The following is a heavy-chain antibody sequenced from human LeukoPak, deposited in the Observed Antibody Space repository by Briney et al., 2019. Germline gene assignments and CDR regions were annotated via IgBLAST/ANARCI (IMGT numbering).Heavy chain of an antibody. CDR2: ISSNGGIT. CDR1: GFTFSSYA. CDR3: VRDQLVLSYYYGMDV. Sequence: GGSLRLSCAASGFTFSSYAMHWVRQAPGKGLEYVSAISSNGGITYYANSVEGRFTISRDNSKNTLYLQMGSLRAEDMAVYYCVRDQLVLSYYYGMDVWGQGTTVTVSS. V-gene: IGHV3-64*01. D-gene: IGHD6-13*01. J-gene: IGHJ6*02.